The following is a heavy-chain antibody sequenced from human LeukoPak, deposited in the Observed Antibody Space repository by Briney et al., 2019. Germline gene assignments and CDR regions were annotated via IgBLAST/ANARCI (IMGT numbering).Heavy chain of an antibody. CDR3: ASGGRHYYGSSGFSFDY. D-gene: IGHD3-22*01. CDR1: GYTFTNYG. V-gene: IGHV1-18*01. J-gene: IGHJ4*02. Sequence: ASVKVSCKASGYTFTNYGLSWVRQAPGQGLEWMGWISGYNGNTKYVQKLQGRVTMTRDTSTTTAYMELRSLRSDDTAVYYCASGGRHYYGSSGFSFDYWGQGTLVTVSS. CDR2: ISGYNGNT.